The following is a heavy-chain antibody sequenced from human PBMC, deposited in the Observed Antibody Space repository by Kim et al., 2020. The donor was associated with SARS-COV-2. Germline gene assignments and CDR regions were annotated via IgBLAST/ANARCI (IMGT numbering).Heavy chain of an antibody. Sequence: GGSLRLSCAASGFTFSNYAMNWVRQAPVKGLEWVSAISVGTGSTYYADSVKGRFTISRDNSKSTLSLQMSSLRAEDTAVYYCATAVSQTYYYGMDVWGQGTTVSLL. V-gene: IGHV3-23*01. CDR2: ISVGTGST. CDR3: ATAVSQTYYYGMDV. J-gene: IGHJ6*02. CDR1: GFTFSNYA. D-gene: IGHD2-8*01.